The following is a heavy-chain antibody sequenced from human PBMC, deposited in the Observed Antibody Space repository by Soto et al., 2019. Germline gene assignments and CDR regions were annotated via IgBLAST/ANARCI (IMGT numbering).Heavy chain of an antibody. Sequence: EVQLVESGGGLVKPGGSLRLSCAASGFTFSSYSMNWVRQAPGKGLEWVSSISSSSSYIYYADSVKGRFTISRDNAKNSLYRQMNSLRAEDTAVYYCARVYSGYELRGDDAFDIWGQGTMVTVSS. D-gene: IGHD5-12*01. CDR1: GFTFSSYS. CDR2: ISSSSSYI. CDR3: ARVYSGYELRGDDAFDI. J-gene: IGHJ3*02. V-gene: IGHV3-21*01.